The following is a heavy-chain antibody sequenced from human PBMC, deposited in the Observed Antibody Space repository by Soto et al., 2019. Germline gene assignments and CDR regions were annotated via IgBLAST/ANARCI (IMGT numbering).Heavy chain of an antibody. Sequence: PWGSLRLSCAASGFTFSSYGMYWVRQAPGKGLEWVAVISYDGSNKYYADSVKGRFTISRDNSKNTLYLQMNSLRAEDTAVYYCAKEEYYGSGIGGGVKYYFDYWGQGTLVTVSS. CDR1: GFTFSSYG. CDR2: ISYDGSNK. J-gene: IGHJ4*02. CDR3: AKEEYYGSGIGGGVKYYFDY. D-gene: IGHD3-10*01. V-gene: IGHV3-30*18.